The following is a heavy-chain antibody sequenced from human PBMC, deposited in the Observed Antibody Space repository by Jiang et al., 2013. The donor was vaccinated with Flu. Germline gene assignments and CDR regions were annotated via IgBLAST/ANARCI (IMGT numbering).Heavy chain of an antibody. Sequence: LLKPSETLSLTCSVSGDSVTNDAYYWGWIRQPPGKGLQWIATFYYTGPTYYNPSLKSRVSISVDTSKNQFSLSLSSATAADTSVYFCARQRYSSLLSYYFDSWGQGALVTVSS. CDR3: ARQRYSSLLSYYFDS. D-gene: IGHD6-19*01. CDR2: FYYTGPT. CDR1: GDSVTNDAYY. V-gene: IGHV4-39*01. J-gene: IGHJ4*02.